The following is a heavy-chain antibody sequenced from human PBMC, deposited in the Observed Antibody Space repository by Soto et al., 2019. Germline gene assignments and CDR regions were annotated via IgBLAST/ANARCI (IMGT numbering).Heavy chain of an antibody. D-gene: IGHD2-15*01. CDR1: GGSISSSYW. CDR3: ARAYCNGVSCYSDY. CDR2: IYHSGST. V-gene: IGHV4-4*02. Sequence: QVQLQESGPGLVKPSGTLSLNCAVSGGSISSSYWWSWVRQPPGKGLEWIGEIYHSGSTNYNSSLTSRATISIDKSKTQFSLKLNSVTAADTTIYYCARAYCNGVSCYSDYWGQGTLVTVSS. J-gene: IGHJ4*02.